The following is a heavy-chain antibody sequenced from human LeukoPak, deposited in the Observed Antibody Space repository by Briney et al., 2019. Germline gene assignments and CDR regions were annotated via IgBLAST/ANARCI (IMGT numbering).Heavy chain of an antibody. V-gene: IGHV4-61*02. Sequence: SETLSLTCTVSGGSISSDRFYWTWVRQPAGKGLEWIGRIKSSNTNYNPSLKSRVSISLDTSTNQFSLKLSSLTAAGMAVYYCARVPDWTYVPDYWGQGTLVTVSS. CDR2: IKSSNT. CDR3: ARVPDWTYVPDY. CDR1: GGSISSDRFY. D-gene: IGHD3-16*01. J-gene: IGHJ4*02.